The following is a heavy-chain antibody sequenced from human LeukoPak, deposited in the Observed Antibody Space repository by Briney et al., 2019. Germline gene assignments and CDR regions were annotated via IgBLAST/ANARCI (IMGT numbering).Heavy chain of an antibody. D-gene: IGHD1-26*01. CDR3: ERVRGTHSGVSED. Sequence: PGGSLRLSCAASGFTFGSDSMSWVRQAPGKWLEWVSSIISSITYIYYAESVKGRFHISRDNDKNSLYLQMNSLRAEDTAVYYCERVRGTHSGVSEDWGQGTLVSVSS. CDR1: GFTFGSDS. V-gene: IGHV3-21*01. J-gene: IGHJ4*02. CDR2: IISSITYI.